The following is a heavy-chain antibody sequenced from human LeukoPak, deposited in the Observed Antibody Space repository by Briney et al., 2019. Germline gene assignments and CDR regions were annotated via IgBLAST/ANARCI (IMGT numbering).Heavy chain of an antibody. D-gene: IGHD3-10*01. Sequence: GESLKISCKGSGYSFTSYWIGWVRQMPGKGLEWMGIIYPGESDTRYSPSFQGQVTISADKSISTAYLQWSSLKASDTAMYYCARLYGSGSYPYKPCGYWGQGTLVTVSS. CDR1: GYSFTSYW. V-gene: IGHV5-51*01. CDR2: IYPGESDT. J-gene: IGHJ4*02. CDR3: ARLYGSGSYPYKPCGY.